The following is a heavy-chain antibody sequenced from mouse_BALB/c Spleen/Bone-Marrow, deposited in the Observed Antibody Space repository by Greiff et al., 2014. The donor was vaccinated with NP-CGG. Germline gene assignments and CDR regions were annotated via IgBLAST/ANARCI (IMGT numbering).Heavy chain of an antibody. Sequence: QVQLKESGAEVVKPGASVKVSCKASGYTFTNYWMQWVKQRPGQGLEWIGEIEPSDSYTDYNQDFKGKATLTVDKSSSTAYMQLSSLTSEYSAVYYCARGRTTVVSDYWGQGTSLTVSS. CDR2: IEPSDSYT. CDR3: ARGRTTVVSDY. D-gene: IGHD1-1*01. J-gene: IGHJ2*02. CDR1: GYTFTNYW. V-gene: IGHV1-69*02.